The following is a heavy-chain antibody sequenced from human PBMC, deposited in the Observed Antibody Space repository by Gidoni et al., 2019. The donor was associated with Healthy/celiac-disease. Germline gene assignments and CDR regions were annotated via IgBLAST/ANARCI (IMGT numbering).Heavy chain of an antibody. D-gene: IGHD2-2*01. CDR2: ISYDGSNK. J-gene: IGHJ3*02. V-gene: IGHV3-30*18. CDR3: AKDLQDCSSTSCYGGHDAFDI. CDR1: GFSFSSYG. Sequence: QVQLVESWVGVVQPGRSLRLSFAVSGFSFSSYGMYWVRQAPGKGLEWVAVISYDGSNKYYADSVKGRFTISRDNSKNTLYRQMNSLGAEDTAVYYCAKDLQDCSSTSCYGGHDAFDIWGQGTMVTVSS.